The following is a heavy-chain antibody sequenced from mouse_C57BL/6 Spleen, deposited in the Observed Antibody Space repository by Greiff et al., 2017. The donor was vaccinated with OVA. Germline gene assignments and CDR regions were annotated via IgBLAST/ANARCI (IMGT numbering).Heavy chain of an antibody. CDR3: AREYGGY. Sequence: VQLQQSGPVLVKPGASVKMSCKASGYTFTDHYMNWVKQSHGKSLEWIGDINPKNGGTSYNQKFKGKATLTVDKSSSTAYMELNSLTSEDSAVYYCAREYGGYWGQGTTLTVSS. J-gene: IGHJ2*01. CDR2: INPKNGGT. V-gene: IGHV1-19*01. D-gene: IGHD5-1*01. CDR1: GYTFTDHY.